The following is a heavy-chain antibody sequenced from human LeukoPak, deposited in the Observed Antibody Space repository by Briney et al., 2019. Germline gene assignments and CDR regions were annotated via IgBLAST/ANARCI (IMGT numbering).Heavy chain of an antibody. D-gene: IGHD3-10*01. CDR3: ARGRLRGPDAFDI. CDR2: INPNSGGT. J-gene: IGHJ3*02. V-gene: IGHV1-2*02. Sequence: ASVKVSCKASGYTFTGYYMHWVRQAPGQGLEWMGWINPNSGGTNYEQKFQGRVTMTRDTSISTAYMELSRLRADDTAVYYCARGRLRGPDAFDIWGQGTMVTVSS. CDR1: GYTFTGYY.